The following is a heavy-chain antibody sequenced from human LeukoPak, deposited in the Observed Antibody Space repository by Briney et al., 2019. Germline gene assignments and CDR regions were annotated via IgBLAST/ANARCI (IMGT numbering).Heavy chain of an antibody. CDR1: DGSISSYY. D-gene: IGHD6-13*01. Sequence: SETLSLTCTVSDGSISSYYWSWIRQPPGKGLEWIGYIYDSGSTNYNPSLKSRVTISVDTSKNQFSLKLTSVTAADTAVYYCARVRAPSSSWYTSYYYYMDVWGKGTTVTVSS. J-gene: IGHJ6*03. V-gene: IGHV4-59*01. CDR2: IYDSGST. CDR3: ARVRAPSSSWYTSYYYYMDV.